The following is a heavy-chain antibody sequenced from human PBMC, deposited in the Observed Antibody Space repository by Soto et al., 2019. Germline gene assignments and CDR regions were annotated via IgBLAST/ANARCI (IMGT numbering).Heavy chain of an antibody. D-gene: IGHD2-2*01. CDR2: IYHSGTT. J-gene: IGHJ5*02. Sequence: QVQLQESGPGLVKPSQTLSLTCTVSGGSISSGGYYWSWIRQHPGKGLEWIGYIYHSGTTYYNPSLKSRVPISVDTAKHQFSLKLTSVTAADTAVYYCARVRGHQLLGLFDPWGQGTLVTVSS. V-gene: IGHV4-31*03. CDR3: ARVRGHQLLGLFDP. CDR1: GGSISSGGYY.